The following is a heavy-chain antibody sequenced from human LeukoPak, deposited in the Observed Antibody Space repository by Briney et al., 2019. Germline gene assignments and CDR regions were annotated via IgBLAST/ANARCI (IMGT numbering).Heavy chain of an antibody. Sequence: GGSLRLSCAASGFTFSSYWMSWVRQAPGKGLEWVANIKEDGSEKNYVDSAKGRFTISRDNAKNSLYLQMNSLRAEDTAVYYCARGGGRHVEYWGQGNLVTVSS. V-gene: IGHV3-7*05. CDR1: GFTFSSYW. D-gene: IGHD2/OR15-2a*01. J-gene: IGHJ4*02. CDR2: IKEDGSEK. CDR3: ARGGGRHVEY.